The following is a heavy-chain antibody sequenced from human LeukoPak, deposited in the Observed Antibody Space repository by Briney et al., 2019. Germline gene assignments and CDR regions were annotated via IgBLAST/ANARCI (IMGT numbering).Heavy chain of an antibody. Sequence: ASVKVSCKASGYTFTGYYMHWLRQPPGQGLEWMGWINPNSGGTNYAQKFQGRVTMTRDTSISTAYMELSRLRSDDTAVYYCARERLGYCSSTSCYPENWFDPWGQGTLVTVSS. J-gene: IGHJ5*02. CDR1: GYTFTGYY. D-gene: IGHD2-2*01. V-gene: IGHV1-2*02. CDR2: INPNSGGT. CDR3: ARERLGYCSSTSCYPENWFDP.